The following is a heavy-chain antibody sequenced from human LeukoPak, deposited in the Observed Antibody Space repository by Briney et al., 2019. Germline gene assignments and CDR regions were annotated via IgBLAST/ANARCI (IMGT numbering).Heavy chain of an antibody. CDR3: AELGITMIGGV. J-gene: IGHJ6*04. CDR2: ITSSSHAI. D-gene: IGHD3-10*02. Sequence: PGGSLRLSCAASGFTFSTYTMHWVRQAPGKGLEWVSDITSSSHAIYYADSVKGRFTISRDNAKNSLYLQMNSLRAEDTAVYYCAELGITMIGGVWGKGTTVTISS. CDR1: GFTFSTYT. V-gene: IGHV3-48*04.